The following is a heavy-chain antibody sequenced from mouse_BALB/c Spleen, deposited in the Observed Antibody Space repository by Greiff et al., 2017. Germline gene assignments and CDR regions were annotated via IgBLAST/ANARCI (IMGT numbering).Heavy chain of an antibody. CDR2: IWWNDNK. CDR1: GFSLSTYGIG. V-gene: IGHV8-11*01. D-gene: IGHD1-1*01. J-gene: IGHJ2*01. Sequence: QVTLKVSGPGILQPSQTLSLTCSFSGFSLSTYGIGVGWLRQPSGKGLEWLAHIWWNDNKYYNTALKSRLTISKDTSNNQVFLKIASVDTADTATYYCARMRITTVFDYWGQGTTLTVSS. CDR3: ARMRITTVFDY.